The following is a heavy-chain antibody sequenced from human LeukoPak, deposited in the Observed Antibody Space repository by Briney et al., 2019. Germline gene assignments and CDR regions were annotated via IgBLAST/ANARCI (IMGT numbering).Heavy chain of an antibody. V-gene: IGHV3-21*01. CDR1: GFTFSSYS. Sequence: GGSLRLSCAASGFTFSSYSMNWVRQAPGKGLEWVSSISSSSSYIYYADSVKGRFTISRDNAKNSLYLQMNSLRAEDTAVYYCASRLEIPVAGIRVDYFDYWGQGTLVTVSS. CDR2: ISSSSSYI. D-gene: IGHD6-19*01. J-gene: IGHJ4*02. CDR3: ASRLEIPVAGIRVDYFDY.